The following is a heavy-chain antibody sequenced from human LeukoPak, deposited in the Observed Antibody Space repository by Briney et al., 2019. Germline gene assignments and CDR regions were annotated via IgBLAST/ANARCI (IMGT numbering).Heavy chain of an antibody. CDR3: ARVRCSGGSCYTGFDY. Sequence: GASVKVSCKTSGYTFTSYYMHWVRQAPGQGLEWMGWINPNSGGTNYAQKFQGRVTMTRDTSISTAYMELSRLRSDDTAVYYCARVRCSGGSCYTGFDYWGQGTLVTVSS. D-gene: IGHD2-15*01. CDR2: INPNSGGT. V-gene: IGHV1-2*02. J-gene: IGHJ4*02. CDR1: GYTFTSYY.